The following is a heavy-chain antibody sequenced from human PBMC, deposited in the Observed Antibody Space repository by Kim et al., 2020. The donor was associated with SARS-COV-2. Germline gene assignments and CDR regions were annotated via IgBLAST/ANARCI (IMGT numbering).Heavy chain of an antibody. V-gene: IGHV3-30-3*01. CDR3: ARESRSGRNFDY. D-gene: IGHD3-3*01. CDR2: VSYDRNND. J-gene: IGHJ4*02. CDR1: GFTFSTYS. Sequence: GGSLRLSCAASGFTFSTYSLHWVRQVRQAPGKGLEWVALVSYDRNNDYYADSVKGRFTISRDTSKNTLYLQMNSLRAEDTAVYYCARESRSGRNFDYWGQGTLVTVSS.